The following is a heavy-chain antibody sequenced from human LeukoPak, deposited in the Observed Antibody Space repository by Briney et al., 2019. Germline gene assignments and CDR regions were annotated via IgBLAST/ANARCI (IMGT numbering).Heavy chain of an antibody. D-gene: IGHD2-15*01. Sequence: GGSLRLSCAASGFSFSNYTMGWVRQAPGKGLAWVSSISGSGLSTYFADSVKGRFTISRDNSKNTLYLQMNSLRAEDTALYYCAKGWFSSDYWGQGTLVTVSS. V-gene: IGHV3-23*01. J-gene: IGHJ4*02. CDR1: GFSFSNYT. CDR2: ISGSGLST. CDR3: AKGWFSSDY.